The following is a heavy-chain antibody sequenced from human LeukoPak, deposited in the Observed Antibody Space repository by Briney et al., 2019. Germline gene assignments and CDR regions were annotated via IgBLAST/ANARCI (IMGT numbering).Heavy chain of an antibody. V-gene: IGHV1-2*02. CDR2: ISTSSGGT. CDR3: ARDPGIVVVPAEVDY. CDR1: GYTFSTYG. J-gene: IGHJ4*02. Sequence: ASVKVSCKASGYTFSTYGISWVRQAPGQGLEWMGWISTSSGGTNYAQKFQGRVTMTRDTSISTAYMELSRLRSDDTAVYYCARDPGIVVVPAEVDYWGQGTLVTVSS. D-gene: IGHD2-2*01.